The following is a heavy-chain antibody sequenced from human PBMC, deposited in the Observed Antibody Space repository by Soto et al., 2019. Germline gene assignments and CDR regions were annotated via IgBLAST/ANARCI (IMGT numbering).Heavy chain of an antibody. V-gene: IGHV1-2*04. CDR2: INPNSGGT. J-gene: IGHJ6*02. CDR3: ARDAAYCGGDCYSDYYYYGMDV. CDR1: GYTFTGYY. D-gene: IGHD2-21*02. Sequence: QVQLVQSGAEVKKPGASVKVSCKASGYTFTGYYMHWVRQAPGQGLEWMGWINPNSGGTNYAQKFQGWVTMTRDTSISTAYMELSRLRSDDTAVYYCARDAAYCGGDCYSDYYYYGMDVWGQGTTVTVSS.